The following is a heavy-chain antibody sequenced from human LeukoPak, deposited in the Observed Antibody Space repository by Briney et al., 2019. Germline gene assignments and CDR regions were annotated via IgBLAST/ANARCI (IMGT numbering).Heavy chain of an antibody. Sequence: GGSLRLSCAASGFTFSSYSMNWARQAPGKGLEWVSSISSSSSYIYYADSVKGRFTISRDNAKNSLYLQMNSLRAEDTAVYYCASSREYGSYYYYYYGMDVWGQGTTVTVSS. CDR1: GFTFSSYS. D-gene: IGHD3-10*01. J-gene: IGHJ6*02. V-gene: IGHV3-21*01. CDR3: ASSREYGSYYYYYYGMDV. CDR2: ISSSSSYI.